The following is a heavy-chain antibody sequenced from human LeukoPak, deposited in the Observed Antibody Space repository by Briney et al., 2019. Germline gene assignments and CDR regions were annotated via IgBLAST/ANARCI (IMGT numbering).Heavy chain of an antibody. V-gene: IGHV3-30*02. CDR2: IRYDGSNK. CDR3: AKDKTNMVRGPRNWFDP. J-gene: IGHJ5*02. Sequence: GGSLRLSCAASGFTFSNYWMNWVRQAPGKGLEWVAFIRYDGSNKYYADSVKGRFTISRDNSKNTLYLQMNSLRAEDTAVYYCAKDKTNMVRGPRNWFDPWGQGTLVTVSS. D-gene: IGHD3-10*01. CDR1: GFTFSNYW.